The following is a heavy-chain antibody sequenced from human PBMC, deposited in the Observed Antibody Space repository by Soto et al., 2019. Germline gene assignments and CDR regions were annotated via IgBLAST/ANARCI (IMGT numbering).Heavy chain of an antibody. CDR3: TRHASGGDYRFDY. D-gene: IGHD4-17*01. J-gene: IGHJ4*02. CDR2: IYYSGST. Sequence: SETLSLTCTVSGDSISSYYWSWIRQPPGKGLEWIGYIYYSGSTKYNPSLKSRVTISVDTSKNQFSLNLSSVTAADTAVYYCTRHASGGDYRFDYWGQGTLVNVS. V-gene: IGHV4-59*08. CDR1: GDSISSYY.